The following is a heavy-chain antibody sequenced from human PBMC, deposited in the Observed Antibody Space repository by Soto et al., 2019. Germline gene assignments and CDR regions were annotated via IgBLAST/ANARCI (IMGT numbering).Heavy chain of an antibody. CDR2: ISYDGSNK. Sequence: QVQLVESGGGVVQPGRSLRLSCAASGFTFSSYAMHWVRQAPGKGLEWVAVISYDGSNKYYADSVKGRFTISRDNSKNTLYLQMNSLRAEDTAVYYCAREVGAAGGWDYWGQGTLVTVSS. D-gene: IGHD6-19*01. CDR3: AREVGAAGGWDY. CDR1: GFTFSSYA. J-gene: IGHJ4*02. V-gene: IGHV3-30-3*01.